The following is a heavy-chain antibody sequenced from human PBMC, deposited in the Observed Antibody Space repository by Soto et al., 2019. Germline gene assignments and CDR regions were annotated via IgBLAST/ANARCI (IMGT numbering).Heavy chain of an antibody. CDR2: ISWDGGSI. Sequence: EVQLVESGGGLVQPGRSLRLSCAASGFTFDDYSMHWVRQAPGKGLEWVSGISWDGGSIGYADSVKGRFTISRDNAKNSLYLQMNSLRAEDTALYYCAKAKLLWSFYYWGQGTLVTVSS. CDR1: GFTFDDYS. J-gene: IGHJ4*02. CDR3: AKAKLLWSFYY. V-gene: IGHV3-9*01. D-gene: IGHD3-10*01.